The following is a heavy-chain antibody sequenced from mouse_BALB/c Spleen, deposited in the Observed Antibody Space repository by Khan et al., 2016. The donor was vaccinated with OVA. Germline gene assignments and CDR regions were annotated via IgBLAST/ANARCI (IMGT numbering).Heavy chain of an antibody. V-gene: IGHV5-6-5*01. J-gene: IGHJ2*01. D-gene: IGHD1-1*01. Sequence: EVELVESGGGLVKPGGSLKLSCAASGFTFSNYDMSWVRQTPEKRLEWVASISSGGNTYYPDSVKGRFTISRDNARKILYLHMSSLRAEDTAMYYCARGPYYGSSPCYCDYWGQGTTLTVSS. CDR1: GFTFSNYD. CDR3: ARGPYYGSSPCYCDY. CDR2: ISSGGNT.